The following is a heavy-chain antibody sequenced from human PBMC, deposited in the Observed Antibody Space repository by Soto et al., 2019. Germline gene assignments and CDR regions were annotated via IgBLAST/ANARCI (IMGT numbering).Heavy chain of an antibody. J-gene: IGHJ4*02. Sequence: EILLLESGGALVQPGGSLRLSCAASGFTFNTYVMSWVRQPPGQGLEWVSTISSPGGTTYYTDSVKGRFTISRDNAKNTLYLHMSSLRAEDTAVYYCAKDPTPTSINMGPEYFDSWGQGTLVTVSS. CDR2: ISSPGGTT. D-gene: IGHD2-15*01. CDR1: GFTFNTYV. CDR3: AKDPTPTSINMGPEYFDS. V-gene: IGHV3-23*01.